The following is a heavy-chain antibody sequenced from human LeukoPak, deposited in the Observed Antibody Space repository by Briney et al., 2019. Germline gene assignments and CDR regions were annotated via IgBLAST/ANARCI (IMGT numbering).Heavy chain of an antibody. CDR2: ISISGGST. Sequence: GGSLRLSCAASGFTFSSYALSWVRQAPGKGPEWVSIISISGGSTYADSVKGRFTISRDNSKNTLFLQMNRLSAEDAAVYYCAKTIPSDDGVIDYWGQGTLVTVSS. CDR1: GFTFSSYA. J-gene: IGHJ4*02. D-gene: IGHD1-1*01. CDR3: AKTIPSDDGVIDY. V-gene: IGHV3-23*01.